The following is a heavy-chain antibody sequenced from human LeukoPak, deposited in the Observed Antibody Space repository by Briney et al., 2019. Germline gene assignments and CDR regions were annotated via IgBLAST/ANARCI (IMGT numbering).Heavy chain of an antibody. CDR2: IYYSGST. CDR1: GGSISSGGYY. Sequence: SQTLSLTCTVSGGSISSGGYYWSWIRQHPGKGLEWIGYIYYSGSTNYNPSLKSRVTISVDTSKNQFSLKLSSVTAADTAVYYCATSGGYSYGYYVDYWGQGTLVTVSS. V-gene: IGHV4-31*03. J-gene: IGHJ4*02. CDR3: ATSGGYSYGYYVDY. D-gene: IGHD5-18*01.